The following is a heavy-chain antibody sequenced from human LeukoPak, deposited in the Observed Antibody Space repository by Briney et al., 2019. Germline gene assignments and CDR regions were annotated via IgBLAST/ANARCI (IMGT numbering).Heavy chain of an antibody. J-gene: IGHJ4*02. CDR2: IKEDGSQK. CDR3: ARASFEY. CDR1: GFTFSSYW. Sequence: GGSLRLSCAASGFTFSSYWMTWVRQAPGKGLEWVANIKEDGSQKYYADSVKGRFTISRDNARNSLYLQMNSLRAEDTAVYYCARASFEYWGQGTLVTVSS. V-gene: IGHV3-7*04. D-gene: IGHD2/OR15-2a*01.